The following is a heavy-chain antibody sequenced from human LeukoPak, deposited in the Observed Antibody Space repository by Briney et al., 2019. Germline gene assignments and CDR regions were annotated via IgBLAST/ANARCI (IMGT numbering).Heavy chain of an antibody. D-gene: IGHD1-1*01. CDR3: AKYAYNWNAPDGFDM. Sequence: PGGSLRLSCRASTFSFSDYDMHWVRQAPGKGLEWVAVISYDGSRKHYGDSVKGRSTISRDNSDSTLFLQMNSLRTDDTSVYFCAKYAYNWNAPDGFDMWGQGTMVIVSS. J-gene: IGHJ3*02. CDR1: TFSFSDYD. V-gene: IGHV3-30*18. CDR2: ISYDGSRK.